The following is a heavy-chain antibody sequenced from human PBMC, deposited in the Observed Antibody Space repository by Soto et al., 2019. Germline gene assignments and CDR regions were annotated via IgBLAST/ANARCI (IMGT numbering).Heavy chain of an antibody. V-gene: IGHV3-23*01. CDR1: GFTFTIYA. CDR2: ITGSGGST. CDR3: AKARGAMVRGATFYFDY. D-gene: IGHD3-10*01. Sequence: GGSLRLSCAASGFTFTIYAMSWVRQAPGKGLEWVSAITGSGGSTYYADSVKGRFTISRDNSKNPLYLQMTSRRAEDTAVYYCAKARGAMVRGATFYFDYWGQGTLVTVSS. J-gene: IGHJ4*02.